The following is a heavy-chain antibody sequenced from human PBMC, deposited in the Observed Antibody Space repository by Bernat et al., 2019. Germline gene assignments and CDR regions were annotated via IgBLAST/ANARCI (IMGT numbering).Heavy chain of an antibody. J-gene: IGHJ4*02. CDR3: AKGSRGSYTVYFDY. V-gene: IGHV3-30*18. D-gene: IGHD1-26*01. CDR2: ISYDGSNK. Sequence: QVQLVESGGGVVQPGRSLRLSCAASGFTFSSYGMHWVRQAPGKGLGWVAVISYDGSNKYCADTVKGRFTISGDKSKNTLYLQMNSLRAEDAAVYYCAKGSRGSYTVYFDYWGQGTLVTVSS. CDR1: GFTFSSYG.